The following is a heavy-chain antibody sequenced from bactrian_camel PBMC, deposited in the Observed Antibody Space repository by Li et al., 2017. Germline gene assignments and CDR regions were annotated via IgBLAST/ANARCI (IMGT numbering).Heavy chain of an antibody. Sequence: HVQLVEYGGGSVQAGETLRLSCTYRSGFTFREPDMGWYRQAPGDECKLVSRINRDGSTYYADAVKGRFTISLDNAKSTLFLQMNRLKPEDTAMYYCAARYYSTPCYGPTRVRLNYAYWGQGTQVTVS. CDR3: AARYYSTPCYGPTRVRLNYAY. V-gene: IGHV3S55*01. CDR1: GFTFREPD. CDR2: INRDGST. J-gene: IGHJ4*01. D-gene: IGHD5*01.